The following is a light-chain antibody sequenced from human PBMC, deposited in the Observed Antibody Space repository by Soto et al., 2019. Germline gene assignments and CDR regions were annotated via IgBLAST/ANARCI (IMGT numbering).Light chain of an antibody. J-gene: IGKJ4*01. CDR3: QQSNNLPPLT. V-gene: IGKV3-15*01. Sequence: EIVMTQSPATLSVSPGERATLSCRASQSVGSNLAWYQQKPGQAPRDLIYGASTRATGIPARFSGSRSGTEFTLTISSLQSEDFSVYYCQQSNNLPPLTFGGGTKVEIK. CDR2: GAS. CDR1: QSVGSN.